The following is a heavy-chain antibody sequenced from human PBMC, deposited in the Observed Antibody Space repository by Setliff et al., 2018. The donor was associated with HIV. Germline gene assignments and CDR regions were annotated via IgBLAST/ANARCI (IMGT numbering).Heavy chain of an antibody. CDR2: MRTEAYGGTT. D-gene: IGHD3-10*01. V-gene: IGHV3-49*04. Sequence: LRLSCTASGFTFDDHDMSWVRQAPGKGLEWVGLMRTEAYGGTTEYAASVKGRFIISRDNSKNIAYLQMNSLRIEDTAVYFCATGPDVLLWFGEQIWGQGTLVTVSS. CDR1: GFTFDDHD. CDR3: ATGPDVLLWFGEQI. J-gene: IGHJ4*02.